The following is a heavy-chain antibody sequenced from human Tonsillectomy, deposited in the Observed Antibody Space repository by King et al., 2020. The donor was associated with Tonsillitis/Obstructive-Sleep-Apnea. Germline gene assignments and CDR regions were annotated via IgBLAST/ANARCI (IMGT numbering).Heavy chain of an antibody. CDR3: ARHALATTSGWYFHH. V-gene: IGHV5-51*01. CDR1: GYSFTSYW. Sequence: QLVQSGAEVKKPGESLKISCKGSGYSFTSYWIGWVRQMPGIGLEYMGIIYPGDSDTRYSPSFQGQVTISADKSISTAYLQWSILKASDNAMYYCARHALATTSGWYFHHCGQGTPVTVAS. D-gene: IGHD1-26*01. J-gene: IGHJ1*01. CDR2: IYPGDSDT.